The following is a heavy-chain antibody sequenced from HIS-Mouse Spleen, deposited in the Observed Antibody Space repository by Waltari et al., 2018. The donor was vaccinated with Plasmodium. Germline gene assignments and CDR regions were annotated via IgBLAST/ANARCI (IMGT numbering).Heavy chain of an antibody. Sequence: QLQLQESGPGLVKPSEPLSLTCTVSGGSISSSSYSWGWIRQPPGKGLEWIGSIYYSGSTYYNPSLKSRVTISVDTSKNQFSLKLSSVTAADTAVYYCARRGGSYYYFDYWGQGTLVTVSS. CDR1: GGSISSSSYS. D-gene: IGHD1-26*01. CDR3: ARRGGSYYYFDY. CDR2: IYYSGST. J-gene: IGHJ4*02. V-gene: IGHV4-39*01.